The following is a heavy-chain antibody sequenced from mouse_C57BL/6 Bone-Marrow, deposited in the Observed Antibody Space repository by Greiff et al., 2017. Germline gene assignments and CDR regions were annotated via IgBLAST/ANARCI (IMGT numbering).Heavy chain of an antibody. Sequence: VQLQQSGAELVRPGSSVKLSCKASGYTFTSYWMHWVKQRPIQGLEWIGNIDPSDSETHYNQKFKDKATLTVDKSSSTAYMQLSSLTSEDSAVYYGARGYYSKAWFAYWGQGTLVTVSA. J-gene: IGHJ3*01. V-gene: IGHV1-52*01. D-gene: IGHD2-5*01. CDR2: IDPSDSET. CDR1: GYTFTSYW. CDR3: ARGYYSKAWFAY.